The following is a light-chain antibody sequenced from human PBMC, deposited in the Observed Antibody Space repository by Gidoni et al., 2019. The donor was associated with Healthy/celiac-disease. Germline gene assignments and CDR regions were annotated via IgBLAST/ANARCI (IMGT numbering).Light chain of an antibody. CDR1: QSVLYSSNNKNY. Sequence: DIVMTQSPDSLAVSLGERATINCKSSQSVLYSSNNKNYLAWYQQKPGQTPKLLIYWASTRESGVPDRFSGSGSGTDFTLTISSLQAEDVAVYYCQQYYSTPPWTFXXXTKVEIK. V-gene: IGKV4-1*01. J-gene: IGKJ1*01. CDR2: WAS. CDR3: QQYYSTPPWT.